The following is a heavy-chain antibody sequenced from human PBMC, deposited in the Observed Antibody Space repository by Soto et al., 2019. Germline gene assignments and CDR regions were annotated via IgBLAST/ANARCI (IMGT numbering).Heavy chain of an antibody. CDR3: AKDRIAVDGPPDY. D-gene: IGHD6-19*01. J-gene: IGHJ4*02. Sequence: EVQLLESGGGLVQPGGSLRLSCAASGFTFSSYAMSWVRQAPGKGLEWVSAISGSGAGTYYADSVKGRFTISRDNSKNTLYLQMNSLRVEDTAVYYCAKDRIAVDGPPDYWGQGTLVTVSS. V-gene: IGHV3-23*01. CDR1: GFTFSSYA. CDR2: ISGSGAGT.